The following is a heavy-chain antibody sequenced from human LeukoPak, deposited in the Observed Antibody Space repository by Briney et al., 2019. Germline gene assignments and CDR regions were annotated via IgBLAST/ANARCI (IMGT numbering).Heavy chain of an antibody. CDR1: GGSINNYY. J-gene: IGHJ5*02. D-gene: IGHD1-26*01. CDR2: IYYSGST. CDR3: ARSLTGIEGGGYLDP. Sequence: SETLSLTCTVSGGSINNYYWSWIRQSPGKGLEWIGYIYYSGSTNYNPSLKSRVAISVDTSKNHFSLRLTSVTAADTAVYYCARSLTGIEGGGYLDPWGQGTLVTVSS. V-gene: IGHV4-59*01.